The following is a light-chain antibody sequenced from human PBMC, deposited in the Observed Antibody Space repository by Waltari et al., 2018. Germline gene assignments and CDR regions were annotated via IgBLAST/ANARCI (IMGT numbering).Light chain of an antibody. CDR2: DAS. Sequence: EIVLTQSPDTLSLSPGDTATLSCRASQSVGSYLAWYQHKPGQPPRLLIYDASNRATGVPARFHGSGSGTDFTLTISSLEAEDFAVYYCQQRSNWTPHTFGQGARLEIK. J-gene: IGKJ2*01. V-gene: IGKV3-11*01. CDR3: QQRSNWTPHT. CDR1: QSVGSY.